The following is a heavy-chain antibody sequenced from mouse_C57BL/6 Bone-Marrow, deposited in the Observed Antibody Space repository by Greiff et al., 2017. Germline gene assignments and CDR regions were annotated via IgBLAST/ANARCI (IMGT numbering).Heavy chain of an antibody. V-gene: IGHV1-64*01. CDR3: ARYRYGSSYGY. Sequence: QVQLQQPGAELVKPGASVKLSCKASGYTFTSYWMHWVKQRPGQGLEWIGMIHPNSGSTNYNEKFKSKATLTVDKSSSTAYMQLSSLTSEYSAVYYCARYRYGSSYGYWGQGTTLTVSS. J-gene: IGHJ2*01. CDR2: IHPNSGST. CDR1: GYTFTSYW. D-gene: IGHD1-1*01.